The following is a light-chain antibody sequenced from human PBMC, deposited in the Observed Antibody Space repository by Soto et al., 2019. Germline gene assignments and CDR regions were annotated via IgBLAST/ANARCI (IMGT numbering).Light chain of an antibody. CDR1: SSDVGSHNF. Sequence: QSALTQPASVSGSPGQSITISCTGTSSDVGSHNFVSWYQQRPGKAPKLMIFEVTKRPSGVSSRFSASKSGNTASLTVSGLQAEDEADYYCSSFAGISTVFGTGTKLTVL. CDR3: SSFAGISTV. J-gene: IGLJ1*01. V-gene: IGLV2-14*02. CDR2: EVT.